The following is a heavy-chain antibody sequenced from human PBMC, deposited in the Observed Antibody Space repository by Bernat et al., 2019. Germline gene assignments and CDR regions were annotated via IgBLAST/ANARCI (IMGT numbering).Heavy chain of an antibody. CDR3: SRPGGSYVFRGFDS. J-gene: IGHJ4*02. CDR1: GFTFSNYA. V-gene: IGHV3-23*01. D-gene: IGHD1-26*01. Sequence: EVQLLESGGGLVQPGGSLRLSCAASGFTFSNYAMSWVRQAPGKVLEWVSAIGGSDGNTYYAGSVKGRLTISRDNSKNILYLQMNSLRAEDTAVYSCSRPGGSYVFRGFDSWGQGTLVTVSS. CDR2: IGGSDGNT.